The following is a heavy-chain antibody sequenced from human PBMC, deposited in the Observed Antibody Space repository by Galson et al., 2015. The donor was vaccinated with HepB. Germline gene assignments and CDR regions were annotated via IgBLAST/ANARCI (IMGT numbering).Heavy chain of an antibody. CDR3: ARLGATRKTHYYYYGMNV. J-gene: IGHJ6*02. CDR1: GGTFSSST. CDR2: IIPVFGTT. V-gene: IGHV1-69*06. Sequence: SVKVSCKASGGTFSSSTVNWVRQAPGQGLEWMGGIIPVFGTTNYAQKFQGRVTITADTSTDTAYMELSSLSSEDTAVYFCARLGATRKTHYYYYGMNVWGQGTTVTVSS. D-gene: IGHD1-14*01.